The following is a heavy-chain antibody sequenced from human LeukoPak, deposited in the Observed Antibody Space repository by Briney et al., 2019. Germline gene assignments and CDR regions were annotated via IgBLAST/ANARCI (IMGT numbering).Heavy chain of an antibody. CDR1: GFTFSSYA. J-gene: IGHJ4*02. D-gene: IGHD2-15*01. CDR3: ARGGGSHYY. Sequence: GGSLRLSCAASGFTFSSYAMSWVRQAPGKGLEWVANIKQDGSEKYYVDSVKGRFTISRDNAKYSLYLQMNSLRAEDTAVYYCARGGGSHYYWGQGTLVTVSS. CDR2: IKQDGSEK. V-gene: IGHV3-7*01.